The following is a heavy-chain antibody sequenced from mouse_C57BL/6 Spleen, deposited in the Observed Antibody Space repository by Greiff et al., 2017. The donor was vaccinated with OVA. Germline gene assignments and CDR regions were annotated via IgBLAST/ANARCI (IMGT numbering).Heavy chain of an antibody. V-gene: IGHV14-4*01. CDR1: GFNIKDDY. J-gene: IGHJ1*03. CDR2: IDPENGDT. Sequence: EVQLQQSGAELVRPGASVKLSCTASGFNIKDDYMHWVKQRPEQGLEWIGWIDPENGDTEYASKFQGKATITADTSSNTAYLPLSSLTSEDTAVYYCTTGSGNFWYFDVWGTGTTVTVSS. CDR3: TTGSGNFWYFDV. D-gene: IGHD2-1*01.